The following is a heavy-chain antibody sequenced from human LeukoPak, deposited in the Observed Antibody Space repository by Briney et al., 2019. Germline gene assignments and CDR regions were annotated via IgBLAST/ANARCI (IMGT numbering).Heavy chain of an antibody. CDR1: GFTVSSNY. J-gene: IGHJ4*02. CDR3: ARAYDYVWGSFDY. V-gene: IGHV3-53*01. CDR2: IYSGGST. D-gene: IGHD3-16*01. Sequence: PRGSLRLSCAASGFTVSSNYMSWVRQAPGKGLEWVSVIYSGGSTYYADSVKGRFTISRDNSKNTLYLQMNSLRAEDTAVYYCARAYDYVWGSFDYWGQGTLVTVSS.